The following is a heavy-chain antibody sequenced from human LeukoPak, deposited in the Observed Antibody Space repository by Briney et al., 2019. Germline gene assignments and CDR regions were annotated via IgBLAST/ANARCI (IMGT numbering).Heavy chain of an antibody. D-gene: IGHD1-26*01. Sequence: SETLSLTCTVSGGSISSGDYYRSWIRQPPGKGLEWIGYIYYSGSTYYKPSLKSRVTISVDTSKNQFSLKLSSVTAVDTAVYYCARGQWELLAVDYWGQGTLVTVSS. J-gene: IGHJ4*02. CDR2: IYYSGST. CDR3: ARGQWELLAVDY. CDR1: GGSISSGDYY. V-gene: IGHV4-30-4*08.